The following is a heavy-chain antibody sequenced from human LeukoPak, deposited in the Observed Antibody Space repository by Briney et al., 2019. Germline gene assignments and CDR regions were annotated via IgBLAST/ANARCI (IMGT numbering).Heavy chain of an antibody. J-gene: IGHJ4*02. Sequence: ASVKVSFKASGYTFTSYYMHWVRQAPGQGLEWMGITNPSGGSTSYAQKFQGRVTMTRDTSTSTVYMELSSLRSEDTAVYYCARDAGVGYSGYDMPYWGQGTLVTVSS. CDR1: GYTFTSYY. CDR3: ARDAGVGYSGYDMPY. V-gene: IGHV1-46*01. D-gene: IGHD5-12*01. CDR2: TNPSGGST.